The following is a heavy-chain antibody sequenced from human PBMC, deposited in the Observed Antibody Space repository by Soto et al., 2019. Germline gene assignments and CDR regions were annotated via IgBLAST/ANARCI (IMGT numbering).Heavy chain of an antibody. D-gene: IGHD6-13*01. CDR3: ARRAAAGIGYYYYYYGMDV. J-gene: IGHJ6*02. CDR2: INHSGST. Sequence: SETLSLTCAVYGGSLSGYYWSWIRQPPGKGLEWIGEINHSGSTNYNPSLKSRVTISVDTSKNQFSLKLSSVTAADTAVYYCARRAAAGIGYYYYYYGMDVWGQGTTVPVSS. CDR1: GGSLSGYY. V-gene: IGHV4-34*01.